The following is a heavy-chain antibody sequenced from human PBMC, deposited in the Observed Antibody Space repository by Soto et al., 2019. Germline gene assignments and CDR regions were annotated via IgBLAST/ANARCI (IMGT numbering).Heavy chain of an antibody. D-gene: IGHD2-8*01. J-gene: IGHJ4*02. Sequence: SETLSLTCTVSGGSISNFYWSWIRQPPGKGLEWIGYISYSGNTNYNPSLKSRVSISVDTSKNQLSLNLTSVTAADTAVYYCARAPMVLSRSYFDSWGQGTPVTISS. CDR2: ISYSGNT. CDR3: ARAPMVLSRSYFDS. V-gene: IGHV4-59*01. CDR1: GGSISNFY.